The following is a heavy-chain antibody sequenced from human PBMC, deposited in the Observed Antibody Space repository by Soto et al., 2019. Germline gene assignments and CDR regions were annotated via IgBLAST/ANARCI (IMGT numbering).Heavy chain of an antibody. CDR2: IYYSGST. CDR1: GGSISSYY. D-gene: IGHD5-12*01. Sequence: SETLSLTCTVSGGSISSYYWSWIRQPPGKGLEWIGYIYYSGSTNYNPSLKSRVTISVDTSKNQFSLKLSSVTAADTAVYYCASGYDYYFDYWGQGTLVTVSS. V-gene: IGHV4-59*01. CDR3: ASGYDYYFDY. J-gene: IGHJ4*02.